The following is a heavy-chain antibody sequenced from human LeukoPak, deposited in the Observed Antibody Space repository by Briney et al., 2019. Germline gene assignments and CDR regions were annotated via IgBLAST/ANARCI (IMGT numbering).Heavy chain of an antibody. D-gene: IGHD6-6*01. V-gene: IGHV4-34*01. CDR2: INHSGST. J-gene: IGHJ5*02. CDR3: AREGYSSTSSLNT. CDR1: GGSFSGYY. Sequence: SETLSLTCAVYGGSFSGYYWSWIRQPPGKGLEWIGEINHSGSTNYNPSLKSRVTISVDTSKNQFSLKLSSVTAADTAVYYCAREGYSSTSSLNTWGQGTLVTVSS.